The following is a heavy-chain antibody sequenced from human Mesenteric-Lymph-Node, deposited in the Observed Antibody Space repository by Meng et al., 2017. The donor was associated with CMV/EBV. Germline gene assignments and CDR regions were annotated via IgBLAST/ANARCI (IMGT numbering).Heavy chain of an antibody. D-gene: IGHD6-13*01. CDR1: GGSISSSNW. Sequence: SETLSLTCAVSGGSISSSNWWSWVRQPPGKGLEWIGEIYHSGTTNYNPSLKSRATISVDTSKNQFSLKLSSVTAADTAVYYCARGRVAAAEIDSWGQGTLVTVSS. J-gene: IGHJ4*02. CDR3: ARGRVAAAEIDS. V-gene: IGHV4-4*02. CDR2: IYHSGTT.